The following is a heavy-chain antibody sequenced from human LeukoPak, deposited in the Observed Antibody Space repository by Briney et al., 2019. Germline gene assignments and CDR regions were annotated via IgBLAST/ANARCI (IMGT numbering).Heavy chain of an antibody. CDR3: AKEGYCYDSSPWDY. J-gene: IGHJ4*02. CDR1: GFTFSSYS. V-gene: IGHV3-21*01. D-gene: IGHD3-22*01. Sequence: GRSLRLSCAASGFTFSSYSMNWVRQAPGKGLEWVSSISSSSSYIYYADSVKGRFTISRDNAKNSLYLQMNSLRAEDTAVYYCAKEGYCYDSSPWDYWGQGTLVTVSS. CDR2: ISSSSSYI.